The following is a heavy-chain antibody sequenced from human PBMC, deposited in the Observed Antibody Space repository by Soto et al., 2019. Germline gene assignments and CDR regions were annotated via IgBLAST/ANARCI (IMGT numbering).Heavy chain of an antibody. D-gene: IGHD3-3*01. CDR2: IYYSGST. V-gene: IGHV4-39*01. CDR1: GGSISSSSYY. Sequence: SETLSLTCTVSGGSISSSSYYRGWIRQPPGKGLEWIGSIYYSGSTYYNPSLRSRVTISVDTSKNQFSLKMSSVTAADTAVYYCAMTNTIFGVVDSYYYMDVWGKGTRVTVSS. J-gene: IGHJ6*03. CDR3: AMTNTIFGVVDSYYYMDV.